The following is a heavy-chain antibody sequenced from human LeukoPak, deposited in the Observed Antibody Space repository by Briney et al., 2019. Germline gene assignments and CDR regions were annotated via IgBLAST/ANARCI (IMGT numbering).Heavy chain of an antibody. Sequence: SETLSLTCSVSGGSISSSSYYWGWIRQPPGKGLEWIGSINYSGSTYYNPSLKSRVTISGDTSRNHFFLRLSSMTAADTAVYFCARLNGNNWFDSWGQGTLVTVSS. CDR2: INYSGST. CDR1: GGSISSSSYY. CDR3: ARLNGNNWFDS. J-gene: IGHJ5*01. V-gene: IGHV4-39*07.